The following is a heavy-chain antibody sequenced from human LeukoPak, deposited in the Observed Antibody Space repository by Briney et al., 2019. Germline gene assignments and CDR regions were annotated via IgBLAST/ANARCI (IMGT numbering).Heavy chain of an antibody. J-gene: IGHJ6*03. V-gene: IGHV1-69*17. CDR3: SKAGIQLWEGDSFYYYLDV. CDR1: GGTFSRHG. CDR2: IIPLSGLA. D-gene: IGHD5-18*01. Sequence: GSSVKVSCKASGGTFSRHGISWVRQAPGHGLEWMGGIIPLSGLANYAPTFQGTVTITADKSTGTAYLELHSLRSEDPAVYYCSKAGIQLWEGDSFYYYLDVWGKGTTVTVSS.